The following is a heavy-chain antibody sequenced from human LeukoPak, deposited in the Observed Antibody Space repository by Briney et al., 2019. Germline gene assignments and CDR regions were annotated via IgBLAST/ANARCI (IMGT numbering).Heavy chain of an antibody. CDR3: ARIQYYYDSSGYFDY. Sequence: ASVKVSCKASGYTFTSYYMHWVRQAPGQGLEWMGIINPSGGSTSYAQKFQGRVTMTRDMSTSTVYMELSSLRSEDTAVYYCARIQYYYDSSGYFDYWGQGTLVTVSS. CDR1: GYTFTSYY. CDR2: INPSGGST. D-gene: IGHD3-22*01. V-gene: IGHV1-46*01. J-gene: IGHJ4*02.